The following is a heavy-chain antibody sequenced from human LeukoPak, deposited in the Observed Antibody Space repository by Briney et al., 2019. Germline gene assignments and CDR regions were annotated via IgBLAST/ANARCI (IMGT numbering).Heavy chain of an antibody. CDR2: ISSSGSTI. Sequence: GGSLRLSCAASGLIVSSSYMSWVRQAPGKGLEWVSYISSSGSTIYYADSVKGRFTISRDNAKNSLYLQMNSLRAEDTAVYYCAELGITMIGGVWGKGTTVTISS. D-gene: IGHD3-10*02. J-gene: IGHJ6*04. V-gene: IGHV3-11*04. CDR3: AELGITMIGGV. CDR1: GLIVSSSY.